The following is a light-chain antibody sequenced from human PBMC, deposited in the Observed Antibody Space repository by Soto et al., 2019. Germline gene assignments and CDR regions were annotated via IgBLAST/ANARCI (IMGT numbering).Light chain of an antibody. CDR1: ISDVGNYNL. CDR3: CSYAGDSTWV. Sequence: QSALTQPASVSGSPGQSITIYCTGTISDVGNYNLVSWYQQHPGEAPKLLIYEGSKRPSGVSNRFSGSKFGNTASLTISGLQAEDEVDYYCCSYAGDSTWVFGGGTKLTVL. J-gene: IGLJ3*02. CDR2: EGS. V-gene: IGLV2-23*01.